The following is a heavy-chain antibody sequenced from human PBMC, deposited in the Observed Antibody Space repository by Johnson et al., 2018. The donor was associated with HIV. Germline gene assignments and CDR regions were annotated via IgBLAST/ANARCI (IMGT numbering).Heavy chain of an antibody. V-gene: IGHV3-23*04. J-gene: IGHJ3*01. CDR2: ISGSGSST. CDR3: ARDSWPSSPDAFDL. Sequence: MQLVESGGGLVQPGGSLRLSCAASGFTFSSYAMAWVRQAPGKGLEWVSTISGSGSSTHYADSVKGRFTISRDNSRNTMYLQMNSLRAEDTALYYCARDSWPSSPDAFDLWGQGTMVTVSS. CDR1: GFTFSSYA.